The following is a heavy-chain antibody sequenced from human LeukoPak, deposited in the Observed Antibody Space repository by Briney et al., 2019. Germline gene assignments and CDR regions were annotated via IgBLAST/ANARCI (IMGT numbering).Heavy chain of an antibody. Sequence: GGSLRLSCAASGFTFSSYDMHWVRQAPGKGLVWVAVIWYDGSNKYYADSVKGRFTISRDNSKNTLYLQMNSLRAEDTAVYYCARDVPAYYYDSSGYTDAFDIWGQGTMVTVSS. D-gene: IGHD3-22*01. CDR1: GFTFSSYD. V-gene: IGHV3-33*01. J-gene: IGHJ3*02. CDR3: ARDVPAYYYDSSGYTDAFDI. CDR2: IWYDGSNK.